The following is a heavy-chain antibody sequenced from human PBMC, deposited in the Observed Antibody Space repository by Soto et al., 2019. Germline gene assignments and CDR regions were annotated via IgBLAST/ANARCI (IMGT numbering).Heavy chain of an antibody. CDR2: IKQDGSEK. Sequence: GGSLRLSCAASGFTFSSYWMSWVRQAPGKGLEWVANIKQDGSEKYYVDSVKGRFTISRDNAKNSLYLQMSIPRAEDTAVYYCARDQSTYDFWSGYYAGGYYYYGMDVWGQGTTVTVSS. J-gene: IGHJ6*02. D-gene: IGHD3-3*01. CDR1: GFTFSSYW. CDR3: ARDQSTYDFWSGYYAGGYYYYGMDV. V-gene: IGHV3-7*01.